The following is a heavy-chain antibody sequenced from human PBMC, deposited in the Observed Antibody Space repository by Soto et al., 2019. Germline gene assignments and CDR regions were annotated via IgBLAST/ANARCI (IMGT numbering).Heavy chain of an antibody. D-gene: IGHD3-3*01. CDR3: ASSSYYDFWSGPRDWFDP. V-gene: IGHV4-59*01. J-gene: IGHJ5*02. CDR2: IYYSGST. Sequence: SETLSLTCTVSGGSISSYYWSWIRQPPGKGLEWIGYIYYSGSTKYNPSLKSRVTISVDTSKNQFSLKLSPVTAADTAVYYCASSSYYDFWSGPRDWFDPWGQGTLVTVSS. CDR1: GGSISSYY.